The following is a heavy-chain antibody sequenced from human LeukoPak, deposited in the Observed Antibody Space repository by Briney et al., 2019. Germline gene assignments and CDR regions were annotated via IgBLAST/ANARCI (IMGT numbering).Heavy chain of an antibody. Sequence: ASVKVSCKASGYTFTDHYMHWVRQAPGQGLEWMGWIKPDSGGTNYAQKFQGRVTMTRDTSISTAYMEVSRLTSDDTAVFYCAREGSGYPYWGQGTLVTVSS. J-gene: IGHJ4*02. CDR2: IKPDSGGT. V-gene: IGHV1-2*02. CDR1: GYTFTDHY. D-gene: IGHD5-12*01. CDR3: AREGSGYPY.